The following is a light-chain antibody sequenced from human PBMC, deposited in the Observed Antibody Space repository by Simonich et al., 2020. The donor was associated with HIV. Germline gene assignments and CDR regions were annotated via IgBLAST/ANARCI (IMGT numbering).Light chain of an antibody. CDR2: GNS. CDR3: CSSAGSFTCI. J-gene: IGLJ2*01. CDR1: SSNIGAGYD. V-gene: IGLV1-40*01. Sequence: QSVLTQPPSVSGAPGQRVTISCTGSSSNIGAGYDVHWYQQLPGTAPKLLIYGNSNRPSGVPDRFSGSKSGTSASLTISGLQAEDEADYYCCSSAGSFTCIFGGGTKVTVL.